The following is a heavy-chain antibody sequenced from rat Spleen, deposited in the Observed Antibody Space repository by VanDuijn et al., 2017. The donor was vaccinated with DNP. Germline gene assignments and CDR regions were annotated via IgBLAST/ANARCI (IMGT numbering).Heavy chain of an antibody. CDR2: ISTSGSRA. V-gene: IGHV5-25*01. D-gene: IGHD1-12*01. CDR3: GRHRTIMPYYYVMDA. Sequence: EVQLVESDGGLVQPGRSQKLSCAVSGFTFSDYYMAWVRQAPAKGLEWVATISTSGSRAYYPDSVKGRFTISRDDAKSSLYLQMNSLKSEDTATYYCGRHRTIMPYYYVMDAWGQGASVTVSS. J-gene: IGHJ4*01. CDR1: GFTFSDYY.